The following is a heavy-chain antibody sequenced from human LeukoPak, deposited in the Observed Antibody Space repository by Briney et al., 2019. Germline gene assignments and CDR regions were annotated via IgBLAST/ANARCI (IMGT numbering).Heavy chain of an antibody. V-gene: IGHV3-23*01. D-gene: IGHD3-22*01. Sequence: GGSLRLSCAASGFTFSSYAMSWVRQAPGKGLEWVSAISGSGGSTYYAGSVKGRFTISRDNSKNTLYLQMNSLRAEDTAVYYCAKDSVVTMIVVVITTALDYWGQGTLVTVSS. CDR3: AKDSVVTMIVVVITTALDY. CDR1: GFTFSSYA. J-gene: IGHJ4*02. CDR2: ISGSGGST.